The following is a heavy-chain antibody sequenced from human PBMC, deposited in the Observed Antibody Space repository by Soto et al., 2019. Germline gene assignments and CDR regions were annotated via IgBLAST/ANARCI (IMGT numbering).Heavy chain of an antibody. CDR2: IYWDDDK. D-gene: IGHD2-2*01. V-gene: IGHV2-5*08. J-gene: IGHJ3*02. CDR3: AHAVVPAAPAAFDI. Sequence: ISWIRQPPGKALEWLALIYWDDDKRYSPSLKSRLTITKDTSKNQVVLTMTNMDPVDTATYYCAHAVVPAAPAAFDIWGQGTMVTVSS.